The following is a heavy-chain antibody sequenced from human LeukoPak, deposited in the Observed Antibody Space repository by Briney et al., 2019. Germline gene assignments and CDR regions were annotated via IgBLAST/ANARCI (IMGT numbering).Heavy chain of an antibody. J-gene: IGHJ4*02. CDR3: ARDPGDY. CDR2: TSGSGGST. Sequence: GGSLRLSCAASGFTFSSYWMHWVRQAPGKGLEWVSATSGSGGSTYYADSVKGRFTISRDNSKNTLYLQLNSLRAEDTAVYYCARDPGDYWGQGTLVTVSS. V-gene: IGHV3-23*01. D-gene: IGHD3-10*01. CDR1: GFTFSSYW.